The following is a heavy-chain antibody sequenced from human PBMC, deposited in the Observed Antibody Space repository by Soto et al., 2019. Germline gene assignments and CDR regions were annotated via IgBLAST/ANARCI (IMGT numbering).Heavy chain of an antibody. D-gene: IGHD6-6*01. V-gene: IGHV3-48*03. CDR2: ISSSGSTI. CDR1: GFTFSSYE. CDR3: ARAGLAARRLNWFDP. Sequence: EVQLVESGGGLVQPGGSLRLSCAASGFTFSSYEMYWVRQAPGKGLEWVSYISSSGSTIYYADSVKGRFTISRDNAKNSLYLQMNSLRAEDTAVYYCARAGLAARRLNWFDPWGQGTLVTVSS. J-gene: IGHJ5*02.